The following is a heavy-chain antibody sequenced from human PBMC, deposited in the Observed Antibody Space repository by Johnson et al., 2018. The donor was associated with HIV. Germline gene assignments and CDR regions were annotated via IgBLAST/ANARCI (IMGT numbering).Heavy chain of an antibody. Sequence: QVKLVESGGGLVKPGGSLRLSCAVSGFKFSDFYMTWIRQVPGKGLECVAYISSSGAGIYYADSVRGRFTISRDNAKNSLYLQMNRLRAEDTAVYYCAKLLGIYTYQDAFDIWGQGTMVTVSS. J-gene: IGHJ3*02. CDR3: AKLLGIYTYQDAFDI. V-gene: IGHV3-11*04. CDR1: GFKFSDFY. D-gene: IGHD1-14*01. CDR2: ISSSGAGI.